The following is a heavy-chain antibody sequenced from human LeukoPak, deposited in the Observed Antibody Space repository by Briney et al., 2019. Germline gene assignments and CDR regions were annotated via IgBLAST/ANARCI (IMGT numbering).Heavy chain of an antibody. D-gene: IGHD5-12*01. J-gene: IGHJ3*02. CDR3: ARVDGYDKFFDI. CDR1: GFTVSSTY. CDR2: VYASGST. Sequence: HPGGSLRLSCAASGFTVSSTYTTWVRQTPAKGLQWVSVVYASGSTYYADSVKGRFTISRDNSKNTVYLQMNSLRVEDTAVYYCARVDGYDKFFDIWGQGTMVTVSS. V-gene: IGHV3-53*01.